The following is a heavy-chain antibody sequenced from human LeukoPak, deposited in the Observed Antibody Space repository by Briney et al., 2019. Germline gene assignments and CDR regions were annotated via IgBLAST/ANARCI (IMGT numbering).Heavy chain of an antibody. Sequence: PGGSLRLSCAASGFTFSSYSMNWVRQAPGKGLEWVSCISRSSSYIYYADSVKGRFTISRDNAKNSLYLQMNSLRAEDTAVYYCASNYCSGGSCYSVWGQGTLVTVSS. CDR3: ASNYCSGGSCYSV. V-gene: IGHV3-21*01. J-gene: IGHJ4*02. CDR2: ISRSSSYI. CDR1: GFTFSSYS. D-gene: IGHD2-15*01.